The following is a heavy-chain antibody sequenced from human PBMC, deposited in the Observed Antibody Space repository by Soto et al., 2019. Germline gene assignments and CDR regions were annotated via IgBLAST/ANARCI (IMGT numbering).Heavy chain of an antibody. Sequence: QVRLQESGPGLLKPSETLSLTCTVSGGSINTFYWSWVRQPAGKGLEWIGRIFSSGSTSLNPSLESRGAMSVDTSKNHFSLILSSVTAADMAVYYCAREGSYSAYNFAHGIQLWSFDFWGQGALVTVSS. V-gene: IGHV4-4*07. CDR1: GGSINTFY. CDR2: IFSSGST. D-gene: IGHD5-12*01. J-gene: IGHJ4*02. CDR3: AREGSYSAYNFAHGIQLWSFDF.